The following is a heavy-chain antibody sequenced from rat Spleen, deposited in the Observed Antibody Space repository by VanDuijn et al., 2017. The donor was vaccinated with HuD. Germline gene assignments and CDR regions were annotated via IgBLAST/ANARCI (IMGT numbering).Heavy chain of an antibody. V-gene: IGHV5-31*01. Sequence: EVQLVESGGGLVQPGGSLRLSCVASGFTFKNYWMTWIRQAPGKGLEWVATISYDGSRTYYRDSVKGRFTISRDNGKSILYLEMDSLWSEDTATYYCARLGGLRNWFAYWGQGTLVTVSS. CDR1: GFTFKNYW. D-gene: IGHD4-3*01. J-gene: IGHJ3*01. CDR3: ARLGGLRNWFAY. CDR2: ISYDGSRT.